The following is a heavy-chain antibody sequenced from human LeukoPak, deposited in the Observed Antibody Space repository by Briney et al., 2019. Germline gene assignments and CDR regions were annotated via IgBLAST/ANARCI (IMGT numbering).Heavy chain of an antibody. D-gene: IGHD4-23*01. CDR2: ISAYNGNT. J-gene: IGHJ4*02. Sequence: ASVKVFCKASGYTFTTYGITWVRQAPGQGLEWMGWISAYNGNTNYAQNFQGRVALTTDTSTNTAYMELRSLRSDDTAVYYCARAPGGPTPFDYWGQGTLVTVSS. CDR3: ARAPGGPTPFDY. CDR1: GYTFTTYG. V-gene: IGHV1-18*01.